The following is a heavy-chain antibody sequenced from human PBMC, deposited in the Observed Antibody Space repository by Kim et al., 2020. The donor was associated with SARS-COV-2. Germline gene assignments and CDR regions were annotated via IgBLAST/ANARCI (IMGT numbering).Heavy chain of an antibody. CDR1: GGSIISSNW. J-gene: IGHJ6*02. CDR3: SYSSDPYIYYYGMDV. D-gene: IGHD6-19*01. CDR2: IYHSGST. V-gene: IGHV4-4*02. Sequence: SETLSLTCAVSGGSIISSNWWSWVRQPPGKGLEWIGEIYHSGSTNYNPSLKSRVTISVDKSKNQFSLKLSSVTAADTAVYYCSYSSDPYIYYYGMDVWGQGTTVTVSS.